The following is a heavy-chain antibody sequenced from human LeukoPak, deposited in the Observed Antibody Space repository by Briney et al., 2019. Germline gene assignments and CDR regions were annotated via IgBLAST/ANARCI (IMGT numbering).Heavy chain of an antibody. J-gene: IGHJ3*02. D-gene: IGHD6-13*01. Sequence: GESLKISCQGYGYSFTNFCIGWVRQMPGKGLEWMGIIYPADSNTIYNPSFQGQVTISADKSISTAYLQWSNLKASDTAIYYCDSPRLAAAASALDSWGQGTMVTVSS. CDR1: GYSFTNFC. CDR2: IYPADSNT. CDR3: DSPRLAAAASALDS. V-gene: IGHV5-51*01.